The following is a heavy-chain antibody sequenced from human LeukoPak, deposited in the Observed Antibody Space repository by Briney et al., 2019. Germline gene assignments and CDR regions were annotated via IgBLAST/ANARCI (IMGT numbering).Heavy chain of an antibody. D-gene: IGHD4-23*01. CDR3: ARDLLNEGNHLDY. V-gene: IGHV4-4*02. CDR1: SGAISTSHW. Sequence: NPSETLSLTCTVSSGAISTSHWLSWVRQPPGKGLEWIGEIYGSGNTNYNPSLKSRVTMSVDTSKNQFSLKLSSVTAADAAVYYCARDLLNEGNHLDYWGQGTLVTVSS. J-gene: IGHJ4*02. CDR2: IYGSGNT.